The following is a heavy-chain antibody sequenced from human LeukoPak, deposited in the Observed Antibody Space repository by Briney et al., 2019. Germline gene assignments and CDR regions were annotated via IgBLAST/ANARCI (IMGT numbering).Heavy chain of an antibody. CDR1: GGSFSGYY. D-gene: IGHD2-2*02. CDR2: INHSGST. CDR3: ARVRYCSSTSCYRYYFDY. Sequence: PSEXLSLTCAVYGGSFSGYYWSWIRQPPGKGLEWIGEINHSGSTNYSPSLTSRVTISVDTSKNQFSLKLSSVTAADTAVYYCARVRYCSSTSCYRYYFDYRGQGTLVTVSS. J-gene: IGHJ4*02. V-gene: IGHV4-34*01.